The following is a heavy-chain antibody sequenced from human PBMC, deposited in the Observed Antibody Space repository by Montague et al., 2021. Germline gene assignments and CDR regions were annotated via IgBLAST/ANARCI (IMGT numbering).Heavy chain of an antibody. CDR1: GGSISSASYY. V-gene: IGHV4-39*01. Sequence: SETLSLTCTVSGGSISSASYYWGWIRQPPGKGLEFIGVIYYNGTTYHNPPLKSRVTVSMDTSKNQFSLKLSSVTAADTAVYYCARSLYCRGGSCYSGFDPWVRGTLVTASS. D-gene: IGHD2-15*01. CDR2: IYYNGTT. CDR3: ARSLYCRGGSCYSGFDP. J-gene: IGHJ5*02.